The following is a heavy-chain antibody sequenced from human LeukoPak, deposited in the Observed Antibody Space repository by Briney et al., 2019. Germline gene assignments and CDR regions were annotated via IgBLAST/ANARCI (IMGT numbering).Heavy chain of an antibody. V-gene: IGHV3-48*03. CDR1: GFTFSSYK. CDR2: ISSSGSTI. J-gene: IGHJ6*03. CDR3: ARGSSSGWLYYYYMDV. Sequence: GGSLRLSCAASGFTFSSYKMNWVRQAPGKGLEWVSYISSSGSTIYYADSVKGRFTISRDNAKNSLYLQMNSLRAEDTAVYYCARGSSSGWLYYYYMDVWGKGTTVTISS. D-gene: IGHD6-19*01.